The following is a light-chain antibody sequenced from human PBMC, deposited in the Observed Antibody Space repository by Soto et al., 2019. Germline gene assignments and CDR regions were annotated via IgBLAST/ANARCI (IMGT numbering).Light chain of an antibody. J-gene: IGLJ2*01. CDR3: QTWGNGTVV. CDR1: SGHSSYA. CDR2: LNSDGSH. V-gene: IGLV4-69*02. Sequence: QLVLTQSPSASASLGASVKLTCTLSSGHSSYAIAWQQQQPEKGPRYLMNLNSDGSHSKGDGIPDRFSGSSSGAERYLTISSLQSEDEADYYCQTWGNGTVVFGGGTKLTVL.